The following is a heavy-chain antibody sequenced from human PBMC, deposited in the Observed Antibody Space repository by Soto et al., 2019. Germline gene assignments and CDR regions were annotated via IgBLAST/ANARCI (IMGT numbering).Heavy chain of an antibody. CDR1: GFSFHSDS. CDR3: AKESVESTYSYYGMDV. Sequence: GGSLRLSCAGSGFSFHSDSMHWVRQAPGKGLEWVATVSFDSKNKYYIDSVEGRFTISRDHSNNVMSLQMNSLRHEDTAVYYCAKESVESTYSYYGMDVWGPGTKVTVSS. D-gene: IGHD4-4*01. J-gene: IGHJ6*02. CDR2: VSFDSKNK. V-gene: IGHV3-30*18.